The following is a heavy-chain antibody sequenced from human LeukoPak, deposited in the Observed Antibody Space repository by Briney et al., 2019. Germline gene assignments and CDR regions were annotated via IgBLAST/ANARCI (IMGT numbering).Heavy chain of an antibody. CDR1: GGSISSGGYY. Sequence: SETLSLTCTVSGGSISSGGYYWSWIRQHPGKGLEWIGCIYYSGSTYYNPSLKSRVTISVDTSKNQFSLKLSSVTAADTAVYYCARGLDYYDSSGYFLWGQGTLVTASS. CDR3: ARGLDYYDSSGYFL. CDR2: IYYSGST. J-gene: IGHJ4*02. D-gene: IGHD3-22*01. V-gene: IGHV4-31*03.